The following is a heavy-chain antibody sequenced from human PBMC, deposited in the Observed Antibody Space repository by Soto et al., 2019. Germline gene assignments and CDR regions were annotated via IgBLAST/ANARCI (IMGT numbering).Heavy chain of an antibody. Sequence: VQLEQSETEVRKPGSSVKLSCKTSGDSFNDYAISWVRQAPGQGLEWMGGIIPILNLVRYAEKFQGRVTISATDSTGTAYLEVTRLRSEDTATYYCATATKSTPGGRLDVWGLGTTVSVSS. CDR2: IIPILNLV. V-gene: IGHV1-69*01. CDR1: GDSFNDYA. J-gene: IGHJ6*02. D-gene: IGHD3-16*01. CDR3: ATATKSTPGGRLDV.